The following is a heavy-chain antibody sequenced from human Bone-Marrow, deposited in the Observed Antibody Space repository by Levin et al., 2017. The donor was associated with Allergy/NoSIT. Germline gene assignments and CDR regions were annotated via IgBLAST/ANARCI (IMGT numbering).Heavy chain of an antibody. D-gene: IGHD4-17*01. J-gene: IGHJ4*02. CDR1: GFTVSSNY. V-gene: IGHV3-53*01. Sequence: GGSLRLSCAASGFTVSSNYMSWVRQAPGKGLEWVSVIYSGGSTYYADSVKGRFTISRDNSKNTLYLQMNSLRAEDTAVYYCARESYGDYEGGFDYWGQGTLVSVSS. CDR3: ARESYGDYEGGFDY. CDR2: IYSGGST.